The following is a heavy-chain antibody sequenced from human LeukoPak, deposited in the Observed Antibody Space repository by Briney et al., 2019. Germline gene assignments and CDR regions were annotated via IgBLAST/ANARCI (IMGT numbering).Heavy chain of an antibody. D-gene: IGHD3-22*01. CDR2: IRYDGSNK. J-gene: IGHJ3*02. V-gene: IGHV3-30*02. CDR3: TRADYYDSGGYYYTAFDI. CDR1: GFTFSSYG. Sequence: GGSLRLSCAASGFTFSSYGMHWVRQAPGKGLEWVAFIRYDGSNKYYADSVKGRFTISRDNSKNTLYLQMNSLRAEDTAVYYCTRADYYDSGGYYYTAFDIWGLGTMVTVSS.